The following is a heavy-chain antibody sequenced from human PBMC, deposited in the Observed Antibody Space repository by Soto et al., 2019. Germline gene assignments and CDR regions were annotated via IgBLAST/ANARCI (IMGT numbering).Heavy chain of an antibody. Sequence: QVQLVQSGAEVKKPGSSVKVSCKASGGTFSSYAISWVRQAPGQGLEWMGGIIPIFGTANYAQTFQGRVRITADESTSTAYLELRSLRSEDTAGYYCARYRLVREWLFYAFGIWGQGTMVTVS. CDR1: GGTFSSYA. CDR2: IIPIFGTA. J-gene: IGHJ3*02. CDR3: ARYRLVREWLFYAFGI. D-gene: IGHD3-3*01. V-gene: IGHV1-69*01.